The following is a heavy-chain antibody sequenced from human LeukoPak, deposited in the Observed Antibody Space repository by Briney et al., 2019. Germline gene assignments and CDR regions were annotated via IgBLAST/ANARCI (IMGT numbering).Heavy chain of an antibody. D-gene: IGHD3-22*01. CDR1: GGSISSSSSY. CDR2: IYYSGST. V-gene: IGHV4-39*01. J-gene: IGHJ6*02. CDR3: ARGRSSYYDSSGYYSHYYYGMDV. Sequence: PSETLSLTCTVSGGSISSSSSYWGWIRQPPGKGLEWIGSIYYSGSTYYNPSLKSRVTISVDTSKNQFSLKLSSVTAADTAVYYCARGRSSYYDSSGYYSHYYYGMDVWGQGTTVTVSS.